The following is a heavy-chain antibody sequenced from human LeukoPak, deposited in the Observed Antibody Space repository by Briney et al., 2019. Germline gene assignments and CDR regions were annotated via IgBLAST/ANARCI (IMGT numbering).Heavy chain of an antibody. D-gene: IGHD2-2*02. CDR2: FYSGDTP. CDR1: GFTVNYYY. Sequence: WGALRPPCGASGFTVNYYYMGWMRPVPGEGGGGVSVFYSGDTPYYADSVKGRFTISRDNSKNTLYLQMNTLRPEDTAVYYCARGVAAVQTYFYYYMDVWGKGTTVTVSS. CDR3: ARGVAAVQTYFYYYMDV. J-gene: IGHJ6*03. V-gene: IGHV3-53*01.